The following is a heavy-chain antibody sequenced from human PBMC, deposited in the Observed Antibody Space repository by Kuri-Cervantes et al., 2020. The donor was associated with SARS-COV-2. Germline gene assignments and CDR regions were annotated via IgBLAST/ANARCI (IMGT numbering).Heavy chain of an antibody. Sequence: GGSLRLSCAASGFTFSSYAMHWVRQAPGKGLEWVAVISYDGSNKYYADSVKGRFTISRDNSKNTLYLQMNSLRAEDTAVYYCARERGLRGWFGPWGQGTLVTVSS. CDR1: GFTFSSYA. J-gene: IGHJ5*02. CDR2: ISYDGSNK. CDR3: ARERGLRGWFGP. V-gene: IGHV3-30*14.